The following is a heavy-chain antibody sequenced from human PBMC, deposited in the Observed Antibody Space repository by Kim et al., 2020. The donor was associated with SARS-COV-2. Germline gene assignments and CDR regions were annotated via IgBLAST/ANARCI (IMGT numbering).Heavy chain of an antibody. CDR2: IGGSATNT. D-gene: IGHD6-6*01. J-gene: IGHJ4*02. CDR1: GFTFSTYA. V-gene: IGHV3-23*01. Sequence: GGSLRLSCAASGFTFSTYAMNWVRQAPGKGLEWVSAIGGSATNTYYADSVKGRFTISRDNSKNTLYLQMNNLRAEDTAIYYCVKPLRGSSPFDYWGQGTLVTVSS. CDR3: VKPLRGSSPFDY.